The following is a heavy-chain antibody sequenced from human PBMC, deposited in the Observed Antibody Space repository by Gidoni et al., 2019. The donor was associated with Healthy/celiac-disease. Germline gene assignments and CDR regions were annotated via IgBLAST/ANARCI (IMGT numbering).Heavy chain of an antibody. D-gene: IGHD6-13*01. Sequence: QVQLVESGGGVVQPGRSLRLSCAASGFTFSSYAMHWVRQAPGKGLEWVAVISYDGSNKYYADSVKGRFTISRDNSKNTLYLQMNSLRAEDTAVYYCARDGYRNPIAFDIWGQGTMVTVSS. CDR3: ARDGYRNPIAFDI. V-gene: IGHV3-30-3*01. CDR2: ISYDGSNK. J-gene: IGHJ3*02. CDR1: GFTFSSYA.